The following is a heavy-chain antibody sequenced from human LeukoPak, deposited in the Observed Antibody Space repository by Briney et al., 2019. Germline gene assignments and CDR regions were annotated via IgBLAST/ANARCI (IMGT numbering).Heavy chain of an antibody. D-gene: IGHD3-3*01. CDR2: INWNRGGI. V-gene: IGHV3-9*01. Sequence: GGSLRLSCATSGFTFDDYAMHWVRQAPGKGLEWVSGINWNRGGIGYADSVKGRFTISRDNAKNTLYLQMNSLRAEDTAVYYCANGATTYYDFWSGPTGNMDVWGKGTTVTVSS. J-gene: IGHJ6*04. CDR3: ANGATTYYDFWSGPTGNMDV. CDR1: GFTFDDYA.